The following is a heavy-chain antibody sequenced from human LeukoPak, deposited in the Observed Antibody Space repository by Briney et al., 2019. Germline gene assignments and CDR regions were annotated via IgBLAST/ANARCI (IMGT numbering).Heavy chain of an antibody. CDR3: AGDRDGIFDY. CDR2: INHSGST. CDR1: GGSFSGYC. J-gene: IGHJ4*02. Sequence: SETLSLACAVYGGSFSGYCWSWIRQPPGKGLEWIGEINHSGSTNYNPSLKSRVTISIDMSKNQFSLKLSSGTAADTAMYYCAGDRDGIFDYWGQGTLVTVSS. D-gene: IGHD3-10*01. V-gene: IGHV4-34*01.